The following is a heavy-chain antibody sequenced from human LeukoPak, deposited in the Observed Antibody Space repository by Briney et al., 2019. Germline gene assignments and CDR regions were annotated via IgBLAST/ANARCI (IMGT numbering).Heavy chain of an antibody. CDR3: ARYDSRGSASTKFDY. D-gene: IGHD3-3*01. Sequence: PSETLSLTCAVSGYSLGKNYYWGWIRQSPGKGLEWIGRIYGRASTSYNPSLMNRVTISVDTSKNHFSLQLTSVTAAGTAVYYCARYDSRGSASTKFDYWGPGIQVTVSS. CDR1: GYSLGKNYY. CDR2: IYGRAST. V-gene: IGHV4-38-2*01. J-gene: IGHJ4*02.